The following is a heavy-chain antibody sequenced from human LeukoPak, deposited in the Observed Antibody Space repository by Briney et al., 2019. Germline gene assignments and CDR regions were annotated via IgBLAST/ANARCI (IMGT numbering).Heavy chain of an antibody. V-gene: IGHV3-23*01. CDR1: GFTFSSSA. Sequence: GGSLRLSCAASGFTFSSSAMSWVRQAPGKGLQWVSSITDSGDGTYYADSVKGRFTISRDDSKNTLYLQMNSLRAEDTAVYYCAKDSPVATRWGQGTLVTVSS. CDR3: AKDSPVATR. D-gene: IGHD2-15*01. CDR2: ITDSGDGT. J-gene: IGHJ4*02.